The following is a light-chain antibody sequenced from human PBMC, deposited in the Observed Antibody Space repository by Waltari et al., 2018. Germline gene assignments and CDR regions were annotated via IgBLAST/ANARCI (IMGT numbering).Light chain of an antibody. CDR2: RAS. J-gene: IGKJ1*01. CDR1: QSVASSS. Sequence: EILLPRSPAPAPLSPGERVPLSCRASQSVASSSLAWYQQKPGQAPGLVIYRASRRATGIPDRFSGSGSGTDFSLTISRLEPEDFAVYYCQQHGTLPATFGQGTKVEIK. CDR3: QQHGTLPAT. V-gene: IGKV3-20*01.